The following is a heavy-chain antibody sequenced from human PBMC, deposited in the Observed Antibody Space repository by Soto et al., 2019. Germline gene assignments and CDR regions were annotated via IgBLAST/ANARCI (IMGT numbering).Heavy chain of an antibody. V-gene: IGHV4-30-2*01. J-gene: IGHJ6*02. Sequence: PSETLSLTCAVSGGSISSGGYSWSWIRQPPGKGLEWIGYIYHSGSTYYNPSLKSRVTISVDRSKNQFSLKLSSVTAADTAVYYCARGITGSYYGMDVWGQGTTVTVSS. CDR2: IYHSGST. CDR3: ARGITGSYYGMDV. CDR1: GGSISSGGYS. D-gene: IGHD3-16*01.